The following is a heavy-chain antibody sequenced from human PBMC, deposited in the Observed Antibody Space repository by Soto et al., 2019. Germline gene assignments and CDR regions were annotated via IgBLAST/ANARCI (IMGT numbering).Heavy chain of an antibody. CDR2: ISTHNGNT. V-gene: IGHV1-18*01. J-gene: IGHJ5*02. Sequence: ASLKVSCKGSGYTCIRSGSSWVRQAPGQGLEWMGWISTHNGNTYYAQNFQGRVTMTSDTPTSTAYMELRSLRSDDTAFYYCVRDEISSAGLDPWGQGTLVTVSS. CDR3: VRDEISSAGLDP. CDR1: GYTCIRSG.